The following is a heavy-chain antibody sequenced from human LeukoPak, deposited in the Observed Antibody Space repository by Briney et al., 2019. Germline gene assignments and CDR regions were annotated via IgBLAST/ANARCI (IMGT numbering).Heavy chain of an antibody. V-gene: IGHV4-34*01. Sequence: PSETLSLTCAVYGGSFSGYYWSWIRQPPGKGLEWIGEINHSGSTNYNPSLKSRVTISVDTSKNQFSLKLSSVTAADTAVYYCANSGYYPPYYFDYWGQGTLVTVSS. J-gene: IGHJ4*02. CDR2: INHSGST. CDR3: ANSGYYPPYYFDY. CDR1: GGSFSGYY. D-gene: IGHD3-22*01.